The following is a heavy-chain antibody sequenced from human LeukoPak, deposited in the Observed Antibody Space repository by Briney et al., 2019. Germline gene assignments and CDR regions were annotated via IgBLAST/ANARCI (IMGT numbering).Heavy chain of an antibody. CDR2: IDPSDSYT. J-gene: IGHJ4*02. D-gene: IGHD2-2*01. V-gene: IGHV5-10-1*01. Sequence: GESLKISCKGSGYSFTSYWISWVRQMPGKGLEWMGWIDPSDSYTNYSPSFQGHVTISADKSISTAYLQWSSLKASDTAMYYCAGHVHRYCSSTSCLPLDYWGQGTLVTVSS. CDR3: AGHVHRYCSSTSCLPLDY. CDR1: GYSFTSYW.